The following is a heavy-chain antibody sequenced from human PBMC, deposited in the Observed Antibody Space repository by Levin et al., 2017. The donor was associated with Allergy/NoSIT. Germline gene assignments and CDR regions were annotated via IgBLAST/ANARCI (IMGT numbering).Heavy chain of an antibody. D-gene: IGHD6-13*01. Sequence: SCAASGFTFSSYAMHWVRQAPGKGLEWVAVISYDGSNKYYADSVKGRFTISRDNSKNTLYLQMNSLRAEDTAVYYCARESEQQLPHEPNYYYYYGMDVWGQGTTVTVSS. CDR3: ARESEQQLPHEPNYYYYYGMDV. J-gene: IGHJ6*02. CDR2: ISYDGSNK. V-gene: IGHV3-30*04. CDR1: GFTFSSYA.